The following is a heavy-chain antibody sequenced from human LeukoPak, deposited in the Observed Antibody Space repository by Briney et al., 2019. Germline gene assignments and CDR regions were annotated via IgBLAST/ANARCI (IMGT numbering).Heavy chain of an antibody. V-gene: IGHV4-39*07. CDR3: ASHPSWNDVRLGY. J-gene: IGHJ4*02. D-gene: IGHD1-1*01. CDR2: IYHSGSP. Sequence: SETLSLTCTVSGGSISSSSFYWGWIRQPPGKGLEWIGTIYHSGSPYYNPSLNSRVTISGDKSKNQFSLNLSSVTAADTAVYYCASHPSWNDVRLGYWGQGTLVTVSS. CDR1: GGSISSSSFY.